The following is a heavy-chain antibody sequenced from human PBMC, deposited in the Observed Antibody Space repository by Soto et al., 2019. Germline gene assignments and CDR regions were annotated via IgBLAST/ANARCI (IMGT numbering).Heavy chain of an antibody. V-gene: IGHV1-18*01. CDR2: ISAYNGNT. J-gene: IGHJ6*02. D-gene: IGHD5-18*01. CDR3: ARDLGQLWLESYYYYGMDV. CDR1: GYTFTSYG. Sequence: QVQLVQSGAEVKKPGASVKVSCKASGYTFTSYGISWVRQAPGQGLEWMGWISAYNGNTNYAQKLQGRVTMTTDTSTSTAYMELRSLRSDDTAVYYCARDLGQLWLESYYYYGMDVWGQGTTVTVSS.